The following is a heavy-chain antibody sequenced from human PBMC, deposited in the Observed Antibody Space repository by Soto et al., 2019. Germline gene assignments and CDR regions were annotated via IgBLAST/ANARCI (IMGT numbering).Heavy chain of an antibody. CDR1: GFTVSSNY. D-gene: IGHD2-15*01. CDR2: VYSGGST. V-gene: IGHV3-66*01. Sequence: GGSLRLSCKASGFTVSSNYMTWVRQAPGKGLEWVSIVYSGGSTYYADSVKGRFTISRDNSKNTVFLQMNSLRVEDTAVYYCAREGIGGPSFDYWGRGTLVNVSS. CDR3: AREGIGGPSFDY. J-gene: IGHJ4*02.